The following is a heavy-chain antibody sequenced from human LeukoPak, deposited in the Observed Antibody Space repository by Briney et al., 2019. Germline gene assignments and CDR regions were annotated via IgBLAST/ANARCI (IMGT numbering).Heavy chain of an antibody. CDR1: GFSFSRYA. CDR3: AKGSSSSRPYYFDF. V-gene: IGHV3-23*01. CDR2: ITDSGGST. J-gene: IGHJ4*02. D-gene: IGHD6-6*01. Sequence: PGGSLRLSCAASGFSFSRYAMSWVRQAPGKGLEWVSAITDSGGSTYHADSVTGRFTISRDNSKNTLFLQMNSLRVEDTAVYYCAKGSSSSRPYYFDFWGQGTLVTVSS.